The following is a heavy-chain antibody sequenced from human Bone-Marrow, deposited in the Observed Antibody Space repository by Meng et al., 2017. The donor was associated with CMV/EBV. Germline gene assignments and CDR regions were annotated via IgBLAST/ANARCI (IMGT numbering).Heavy chain of an antibody. D-gene: IGHD2-2*01. Sequence: ASVKVSCKASGYTFTGYYMHWVRQAPGQGLEWMGWINPNSGGTNYAQKFQGRVTMTRDTSISTAYMELSSLRSEDTAVYYCATNIVVVPAAPEPPYYYYYYGMDAWGQGTTVTVSS. CDR1: GYTFTGYY. CDR3: ATNIVVVPAAPEPPYYYYYYGMDA. CDR2: INPNSGGT. J-gene: IGHJ6*02. V-gene: IGHV1-2*02.